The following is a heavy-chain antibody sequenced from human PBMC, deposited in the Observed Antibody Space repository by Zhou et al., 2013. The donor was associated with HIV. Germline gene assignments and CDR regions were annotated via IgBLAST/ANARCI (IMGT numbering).Heavy chain of an antibody. V-gene: IGHV1-69*11. CDR2: IIPHLRSP. D-gene: IGHD3-16*01. CDR1: GGSFSDDG. Sequence: QVQLVQSGAEVKKPGSSVKVSCKASGGSFSDDGLTWVRQAPGRGPEWMGGIIPHLRSPNYAQKFQDRLTITADETTSTVYLEVNSLRSEDTALYYCARDYKGLGIYSGMDVWGQGTTVIVSS. CDR3: ARDYKGLGIYSGMDV. J-gene: IGHJ6*02.